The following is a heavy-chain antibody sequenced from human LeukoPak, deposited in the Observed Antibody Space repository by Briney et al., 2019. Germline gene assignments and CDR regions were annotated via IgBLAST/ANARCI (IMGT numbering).Heavy chain of an antibody. D-gene: IGHD3-10*01. CDR1: GFSLSDYW. CDR2: RKKDGSER. V-gene: IGHV3-7*01. Sequence: PGGSLRLSCAASGFSLSDYWMSWVRQAPGKGLEWVANRKKDGSERYYADSVKGRFTISRDNAKNSLYLQMNSLRAEDTAVYYCARERHHFASGRYSMINSYYYYYGMDVWGQGTTVTASS. J-gene: IGHJ6*02. CDR3: ARERHHFASGRYSMINSYYYYYGMDV.